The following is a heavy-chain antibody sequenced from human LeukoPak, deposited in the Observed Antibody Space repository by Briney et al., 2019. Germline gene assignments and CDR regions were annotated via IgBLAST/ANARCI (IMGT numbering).Heavy chain of an antibody. CDR3: ARADGDETFDY. J-gene: IGHJ4*02. CDR2: IYHSGST. D-gene: IGHD4-17*01. CDR1: GGSISSGGYS. V-gene: IGHV4-30-2*01. Sequence: SETLSLTCAVSGGSISSGGYSWSWIRQPPGKGLEWIGYIYHSGSTYYNPSLKSRVTISVDRSKNQFSLKLSSVIAADTAVYYCARADGDETFDYWGQGTLVTVSS.